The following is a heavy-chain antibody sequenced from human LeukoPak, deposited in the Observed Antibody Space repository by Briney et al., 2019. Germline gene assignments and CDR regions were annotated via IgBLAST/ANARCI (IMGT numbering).Heavy chain of an antibody. J-gene: IGHJ4*02. V-gene: IGHV5-51*01. CDR2: IYPGDSDT. CDR1: GYRFTGYW. D-gene: IGHD3-22*01. CDR3: ARQWGYYDSSGYIFDY. Sequence: GESLKISCKGSGYRFTGYWIGWVRQMPGKGLEWMGIIYPGDSDTRYSPSFQGQITISVDKSVSTAYLQWSSLKASDTAMYYCARQWGYYDSSGYIFDYWGQGTLVTVSS.